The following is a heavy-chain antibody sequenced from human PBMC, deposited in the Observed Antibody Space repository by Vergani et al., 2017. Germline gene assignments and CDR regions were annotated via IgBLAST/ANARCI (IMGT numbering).Heavy chain of an antibody. V-gene: IGHV4-61*02. D-gene: IGHD7-27*01. J-gene: IGHJ3*02. CDR2: IYTSGST. CDR3: ARAGTGGDFDDAFDI. CDR1: GGSISSGSYY. Sequence: QVQLQESGPGLVKPSQTLSLTCTVSGGSISSGSYYWSWIRQPAGKGLEWIGRIYTSGSTNYNRSLKSRVTISVDTSKNQFSLKLSSVTAADTAVYYCARAGTGGDFDDAFDIWGQGTMVTVSS.